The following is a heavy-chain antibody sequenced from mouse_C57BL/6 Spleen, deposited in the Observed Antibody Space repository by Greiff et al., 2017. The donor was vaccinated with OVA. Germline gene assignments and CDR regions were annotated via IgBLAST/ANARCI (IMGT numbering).Heavy chain of an antibody. V-gene: IGHV7-3*01. Sequence: DVMLVESGGGLVQPGGSLSLSCAASGFTFTDYYMSWVRQPPGKALEWLGFIRNKANGYTTEYSASVKGRFTISRDNSQSILYLQMNALRAEDSATYYCARSSSYPSYWYFDVWGTGTTVTVSS. CDR3: ARSSSYPSYWYFDV. CDR2: IRNKANGYTT. CDR1: GFTFTDYY. D-gene: IGHD1-1*01. J-gene: IGHJ1*03.